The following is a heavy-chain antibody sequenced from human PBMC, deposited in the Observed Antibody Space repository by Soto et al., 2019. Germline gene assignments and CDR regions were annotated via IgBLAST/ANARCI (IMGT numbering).Heavy chain of an antibody. CDR2: IKQDGSEK. D-gene: IGHD3-16*01. CDR1: GFTFSSYW. V-gene: IGHV3-7*03. J-gene: IGHJ4*02. CDR3: ARDTRRGRYFDY. Sequence: EVQLVESGGGLVQPGGSLRLSCAASGFTFSSYWMSWVRQAPGKGLEWVANIKQDGSEKYYLDSVKGRFTISRDNAKNSLYLQMNSLRAEDTAVYYCARDTRRGRYFDYWCQGTLVTVSS.